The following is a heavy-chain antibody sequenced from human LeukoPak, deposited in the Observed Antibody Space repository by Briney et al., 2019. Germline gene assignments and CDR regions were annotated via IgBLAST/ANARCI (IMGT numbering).Heavy chain of an antibody. CDR2: SGTYNGNT. CDR1: GYTFSNYG. J-gene: IGHJ4*02. D-gene: IGHD3-22*01. CDR3: AREGSGYYDTSGYYIFDY. Sequence: GASVTVSCKASGYTFSNYGITWVRQAPGQGLEWMGWSGTYNGNTDYAQKFQGRVIMTADTSTTTAYMELRSLRSDDTAVYYCAREGSGYYDTSGYYIFDYWGQGTLVTVSS. V-gene: IGHV1-18*01.